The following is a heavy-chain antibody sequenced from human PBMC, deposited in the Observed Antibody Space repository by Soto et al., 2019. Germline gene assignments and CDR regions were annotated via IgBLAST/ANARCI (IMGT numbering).Heavy chain of an antibody. D-gene: IGHD2-8*01. J-gene: IGHJ4*02. V-gene: IGHV4-34*01. Sequence: QVQLQQWGAGLLKPSETLSLTCAVYGGSFSGYYWSWIRQPPGKGLEWIGEINHSGSTHYNPSLKSRVTRSVDTSKNQFSLKLSSVTAADTAVYYCAKGSTRVYYLDYWGQGTLVTVSS. CDR1: GGSFSGYY. CDR2: INHSGST. CDR3: AKGSTRVYYLDY.